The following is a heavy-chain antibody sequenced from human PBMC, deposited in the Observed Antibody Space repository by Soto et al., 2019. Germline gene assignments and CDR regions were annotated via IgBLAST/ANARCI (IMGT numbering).Heavy chain of an antibody. Sequence: KPSETLSLTCTVSGGSISSGDYYWSWIRQPPGKGLEWIGYIYYSGSTYYNPSLKSRVTISVDTSKNQFSLKLSSVTAADTAVYYCASDGGPGNYYYYGMDVWGQGTTVTVYS. D-gene: IGHD3-10*01. CDR2: IYYSGST. CDR1: GGSISSGDYY. V-gene: IGHV4-30-4*01. CDR3: ASDGGPGNYYYYGMDV. J-gene: IGHJ6*02.